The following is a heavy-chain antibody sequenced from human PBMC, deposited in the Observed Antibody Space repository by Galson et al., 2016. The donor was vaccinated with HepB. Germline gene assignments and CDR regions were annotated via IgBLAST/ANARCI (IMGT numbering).Heavy chain of an antibody. V-gene: IGHV1-18*01. CDR1: GYTFSTYG. Sequence: SVKVSCKASGYTFSTYGISWVRQAPGQGLEWMGWISAYNGNTNYAQKVQGRVTMTTDTSTSTAYMELRSLRSDDPAVYYCARDGYTYGVSYYYGMDVWGQGTTVTVSS. CDR2: ISAYNGNT. J-gene: IGHJ6*02. D-gene: IGHD5-18*01. CDR3: ARDGYTYGVSYYYGMDV.